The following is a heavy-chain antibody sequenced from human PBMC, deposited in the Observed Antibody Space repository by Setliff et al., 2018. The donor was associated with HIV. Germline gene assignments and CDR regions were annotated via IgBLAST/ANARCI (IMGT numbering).Heavy chain of an antibody. Sequence: EASVQVSCQPSGGTFSSYAISWVRPAPGQGLEWMGGIIPIFGTANYAQKFQGRVTITADESTSTAYTELSSLRSEDTAVYYGARAGAISGWYGWYFDYWGQGTLVTVSS. V-gene: IGHV1-69*13. CDR1: GGTFSSYA. CDR2: IIPIFGTA. J-gene: IGHJ4*02. D-gene: IGHD6-19*01. CDR3: ARAGAISGWYGWYFDY.